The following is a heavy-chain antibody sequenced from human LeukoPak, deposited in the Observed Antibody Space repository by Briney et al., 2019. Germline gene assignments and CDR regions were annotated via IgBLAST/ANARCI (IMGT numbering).Heavy chain of an antibody. Sequence: GGSLRLSCAASGFTFSSYWMNWVRQAPGKGLEWVSSISSSSSYIYYADSVKGRFTISRDNAKNSLYLQMNSLRAEDTAVYYCARDLSFYYNFWSGYDWGHGTLVTVSS. D-gene: IGHD3-3*01. CDR2: ISSSSSYI. CDR1: GFTFSSYW. J-gene: IGHJ4*01. V-gene: IGHV3-21*01. CDR3: ARDLSFYYNFWSGYD.